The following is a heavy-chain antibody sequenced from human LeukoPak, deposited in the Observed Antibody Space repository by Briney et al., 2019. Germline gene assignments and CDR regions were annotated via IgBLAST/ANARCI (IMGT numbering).Heavy chain of an antibody. V-gene: IGHV1-8*01. CDR1: GYTFTSYD. Sequence: ASVKVSCKASGYTFTSYDTNWVRQATGQGLEWMGWMNPNSGITGYAQKFQGRVTMTRNTSISTAYMELSSLRSEDTAVYYCARGQSITMVRGVKITYFDYWGQGTLVTVSS. D-gene: IGHD3-10*01. CDR3: ARGQSITMVRGVKITYFDY. CDR2: MNPNSGIT. J-gene: IGHJ4*02.